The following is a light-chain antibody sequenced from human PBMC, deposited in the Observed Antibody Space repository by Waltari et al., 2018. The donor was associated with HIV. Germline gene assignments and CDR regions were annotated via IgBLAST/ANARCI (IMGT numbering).Light chain of an antibody. Sequence: QSVLTQPPSVSAAPGQKVTISCPGSSSNIGSNYVSWYQHLPGTAPKLLIYENKKRPQGIPDRSSGAKPGTAATLCITGFQTGDEADYYCGTWDSSLSAGVFGGGTKLTVL. V-gene: IGLV1-51*02. CDR3: GTWDSSLSAGV. CDR1: SSNIGSNY. CDR2: ENK. J-gene: IGLJ3*02.